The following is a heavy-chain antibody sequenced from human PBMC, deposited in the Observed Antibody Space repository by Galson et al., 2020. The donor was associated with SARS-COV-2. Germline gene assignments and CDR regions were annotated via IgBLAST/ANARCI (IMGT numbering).Heavy chain of an antibody. CDR1: GASISSYS. Sequence: SQTLSLTSTVTGASISSYSWSWIRQPPGKGLAWIGYIYYSGNTNYNPSLRSRVTISVDTSKNQFSLKLSSATAADTDVYYCARVPSWLWLDPWGQGTLVTVSS. CDR3: ARVPSWLWLDP. J-gene: IGHJ5*02. CDR2: IYYSGNT. D-gene: IGHD6-19*01. V-gene: IGHV4-59*01.